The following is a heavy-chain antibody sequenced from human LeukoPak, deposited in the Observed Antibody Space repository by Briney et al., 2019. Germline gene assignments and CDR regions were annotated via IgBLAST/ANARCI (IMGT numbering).Heavy chain of an antibody. Sequence: PSDTLSLTCAVNGGSFSRYYWSWIRQPPGKGLEWIGEINHRGSTNYNPSLKSRVTISVDTSKNQFSLKLSSVTAADTAVYYCARGLSGGYASRYYYYYYMDVWGKGTTVTVSS. J-gene: IGHJ6*03. V-gene: IGHV4-34*01. D-gene: IGHD6-25*01. CDR1: GGSFSRYY. CDR2: INHRGST. CDR3: ARGLSGGYASRYYYYYYMDV.